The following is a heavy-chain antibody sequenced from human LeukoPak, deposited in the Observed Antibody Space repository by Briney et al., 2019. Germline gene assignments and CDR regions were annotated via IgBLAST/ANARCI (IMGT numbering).Heavy chain of an antibody. CDR3: ARQPSYGDLGDY. CDR1: GGSFSGYY. J-gene: IGHJ4*02. V-gene: IGHV4-34*01. CDR2: INHSGST. D-gene: IGHD4-17*01. Sequence: PSETLSLTCAVYGGSFSGYYWSWIRQPPGKGLEWIGEINHSGSTYYNPSLKSRVTISVDTSKNQFSLKLSSVTAADTAVYYCARQPSYGDLGDYWGQGTLVTVSS.